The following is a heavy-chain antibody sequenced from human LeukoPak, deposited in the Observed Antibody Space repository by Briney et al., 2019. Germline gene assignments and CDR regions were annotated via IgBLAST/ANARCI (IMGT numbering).Heavy chain of an antibody. CDR1: GFNFNIYA. Sequence: GRSLRLSCAASGFNFNIYAMSWVRQAPGKGLEWVSSITSRDGGTFYADSVKGRFTISRDNSKNTLYLQMNSLRADDTAIYYCARDRPNYCVSDGHYYRRDGDYWGQGTLVTVSS. CDR3: ARDRPNYCVSDGHYYRRDGDY. J-gene: IGHJ4*02. V-gene: IGHV3-23*01. CDR2: ITSRDGGT. D-gene: IGHD3-22*01.